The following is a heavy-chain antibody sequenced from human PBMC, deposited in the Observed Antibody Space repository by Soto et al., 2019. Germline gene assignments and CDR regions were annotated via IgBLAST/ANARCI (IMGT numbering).Heavy chain of an antibody. CDR1: GYTFTSYY. V-gene: IGHV1-46*01. D-gene: IGHD3-10*01. J-gene: IGHJ6*02. CDR3: ARDSRALLWFGELYPYGMDV. Sequence: ASVKVSCKASGYTFTSYYMHWVRQAPGQGLEWMGIINPSGGSTTYAQKFQGRVTMTRDTSTSTVYMELSSLRSEDTAVYYCARDSRALLWFGELYPYGMDVWGQGTTVTVSS. CDR2: INPSGGST.